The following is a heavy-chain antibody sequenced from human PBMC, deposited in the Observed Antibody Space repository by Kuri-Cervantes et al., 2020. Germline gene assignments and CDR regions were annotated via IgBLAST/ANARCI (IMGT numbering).Heavy chain of an antibody. J-gene: IGHJ5*02. V-gene: IGHV3-21*01. Sequence: GESLKISCAASGFTFTSYGLNWVRQAPGKGLEWVASISSSGSNTNYADSVKGRFTISRDNAKNSLYLQMNSLRAEDTAVYYCAKGEWFDPWGQGTLVTVSS. CDR3: AKGEWFDP. CDR1: GFTFTSYG. CDR2: ISSSGSNT. D-gene: IGHD3-16*01.